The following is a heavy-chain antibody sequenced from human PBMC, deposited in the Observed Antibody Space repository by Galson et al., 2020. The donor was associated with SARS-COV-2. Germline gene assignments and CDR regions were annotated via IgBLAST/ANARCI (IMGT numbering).Heavy chain of an antibody. Sequence: GESLKISCKGSGYTFTSFGISWVRQAPGQGLEWMGWVSAHNLNTNYAQRFQGRVTMTADTSTNTAYMELRSLRSDDTAVYYCARDPNSDIYYNGFYYFYGMDVWGQGTTVTVSS. CDR2: VSAHNLNT. J-gene: IGHJ6*02. V-gene: IGHV1-18*01. CDR3: ARDPNSDIYYNGFYYFYGMDV. CDR1: GYTFTSFG. D-gene: IGHD3-10*01.